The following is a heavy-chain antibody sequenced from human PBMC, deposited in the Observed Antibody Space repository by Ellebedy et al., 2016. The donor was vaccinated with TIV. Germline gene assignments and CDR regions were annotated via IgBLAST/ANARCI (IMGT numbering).Heavy chain of an antibody. CDR1: GFTFSSYW. Sequence: GESLKISCAASGFTFSSYWMHWVRQAPGKGLVWVSRINSDGSSTSYADSVKGRFTISRDNAKNTLYLQMNSLRAEDTAVYYCAREVGYCSSTSCYYFDSWGQGTLVTVSS. D-gene: IGHD2-2*01. V-gene: IGHV3-74*01. CDR2: INSDGSST. CDR3: AREVGYCSSTSCYYFDS. J-gene: IGHJ4*02.